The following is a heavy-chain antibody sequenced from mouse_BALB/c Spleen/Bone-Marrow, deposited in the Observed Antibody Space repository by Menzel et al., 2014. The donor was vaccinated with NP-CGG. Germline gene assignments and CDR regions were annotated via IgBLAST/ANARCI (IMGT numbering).Heavy chain of an antibody. J-gene: IGHJ4*01. Sequence: VQRVESGAELVRPGSSVKISCKSSGYSFSNYWMNWMKQRPGQGLEWIGQIYPGDGDTNYNGKFKGKATLTVDKSSSTAYMQLSSLTSEDSAVYFCASRGDYSYAMDYWGQGTSVTVSS. CDR1: GYSFSNYW. D-gene: IGHD1-1*01. V-gene: IGHV1-80*01. CDR3: ASRGDYSYAMDY. CDR2: IYPGDGDT.